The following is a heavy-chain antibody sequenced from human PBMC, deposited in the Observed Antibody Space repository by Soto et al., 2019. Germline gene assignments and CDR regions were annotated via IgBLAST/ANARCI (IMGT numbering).Heavy chain of an antibody. CDR3: ARDRIAAAGTDYYYYYGMDV. CDR2: INPNSGGT. Sequence: ASVKVSCKASGYTFTGYYMHWVRQAPGQGLEWMGWINPNSGGTNYAQKFQGRVTMTRDTSISTAYMELSRLRSDDTAVYYCARDRIAAAGTDYYYYYGMDVWGQGTTVTVSS. J-gene: IGHJ6*02. CDR1: GYTFTGYY. D-gene: IGHD6-13*01. V-gene: IGHV1-2*02.